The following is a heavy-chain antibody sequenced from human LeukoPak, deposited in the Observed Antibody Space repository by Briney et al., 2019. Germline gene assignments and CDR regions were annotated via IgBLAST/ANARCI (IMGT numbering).Heavy chain of an antibody. J-gene: IGHJ5*02. CDR1: NMSFSGYY. V-gene: IGHV4-34*01. CDR2: INHSGST. Sequence: KTSETLSLTCAVYNMSFSGYYWSWIRQPPGKGLEWIGEINHSGSTNYNPSLKSRVTISVDTSKNQFSLKLSSVTAADTAVYYCARFEGDWFDPWGQGTLVTVSS. CDR3: ARFEGDWFDP.